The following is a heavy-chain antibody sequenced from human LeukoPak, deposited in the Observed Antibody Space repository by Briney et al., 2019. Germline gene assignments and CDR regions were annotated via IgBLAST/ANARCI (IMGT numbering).Heavy chain of an antibody. J-gene: IGHJ4*02. CDR3: ARAYYFDGSGYYLPLDS. CDR1: GGTFSSYT. CDR2: TIPIFGTA. V-gene: IGHV1-69*15. Sequence: EASVKVSCKASGGTFSSYTISWVRQAPGQGLEWMGRTIPIFGTAYYAQKFQGRVTITADESTSTVYMELRSLRSEDTAMYYCARAYYFDGSGYYLPLDSWGQGTLVTVSS. D-gene: IGHD3-22*01.